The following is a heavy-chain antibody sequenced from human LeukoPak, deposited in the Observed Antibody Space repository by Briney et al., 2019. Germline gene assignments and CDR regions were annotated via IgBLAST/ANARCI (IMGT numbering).Heavy chain of an antibody. Sequence: GGSLRLSFAASGFAFNIYSMNWVRQAPGKGLEWISYMTGNSKTINYADSVKGRFTISRDNAENSLFLQMNSLRPEDTAIYYCARSRDWYADYWGQGSLVTVSS. CDR1: GFAFNIYS. CDR3: ARSRDWYADY. V-gene: IGHV3-48*01. CDR2: MTGNSKTI. D-gene: IGHD3-9*01. J-gene: IGHJ4*02.